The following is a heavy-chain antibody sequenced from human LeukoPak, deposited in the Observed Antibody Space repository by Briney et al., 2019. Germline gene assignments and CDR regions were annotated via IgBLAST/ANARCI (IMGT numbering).Heavy chain of an antibody. CDR2: ISSGSANI. D-gene: IGHD4-17*01. J-gene: IGHJ4*02. CDR1: GFTFNTYT. CDR3: ARAPRYYFDP. Sequence: PGGSLRLSCAASGFTFNTYTMHWGRLAPGKGLEWVSSISSGSANIYYADSMKGRFTISRDNARNSLYLQINGLRVEDTALYYCARAPRYYFDPWGQGTLVTVSS. V-gene: IGHV3-21*06.